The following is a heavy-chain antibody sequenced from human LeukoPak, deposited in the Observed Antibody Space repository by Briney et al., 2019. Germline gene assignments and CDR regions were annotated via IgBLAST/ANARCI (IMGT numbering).Heavy chain of an antibody. J-gene: IGHJ2*01. CDR2: ISGGGENT. Sequence: GVSLRLSCAASGFTCTSYAMSWIRQAPGKGREGVSAISGGGENTYYADSVKGRFTISRDNSKNTLYLQMNSLRAEDTATYYCAKPRAMTTGVGRYFDLWGRGTLVTVSS. D-gene: IGHD1-1*01. CDR1: GFTCTSYA. V-gene: IGHV3-23*01. CDR3: AKPRAMTTGVGRYFDL.